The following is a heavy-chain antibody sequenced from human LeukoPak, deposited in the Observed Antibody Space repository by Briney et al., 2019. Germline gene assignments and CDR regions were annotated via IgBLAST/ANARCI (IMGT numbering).Heavy chain of an antibody. J-gene: IGHJ4*02. CDR3: ARLASRAEDY. CDR2: IYYSGST. V-gene: IGHV4-39*01. Sequence: PSETLSLTCTVSGGSISSSSYYWGWIRQPPGKGLEWIGSIYYSGSTSYNPSLKSRVTISVDTSKNQFSLKLSSVTAADTAVYYCARLASRAEDYWGQGTLVTVSS. D-gene: IGHD2-15*01. CDR1: GGSISSSSYY.